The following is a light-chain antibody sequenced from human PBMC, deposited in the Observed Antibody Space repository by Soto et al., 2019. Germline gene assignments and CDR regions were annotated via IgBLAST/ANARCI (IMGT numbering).Light chain of an antibody. J-gene: IGKJ1*01. CDR3: QRYDSPPWT. Sequence: DIQMTQSPSSLSASVGDKVTITCRASQGISNYLAWYQQKPGKVPTLLIYSASTLQAGVPSRFSGSGSGTAFTLTISSLQPEDVATYYCQRYDSPPWTFGQGTKVEIK. V-gene: IGKV1-27*01. CDR2: SAS. CDR1: QGISNY.